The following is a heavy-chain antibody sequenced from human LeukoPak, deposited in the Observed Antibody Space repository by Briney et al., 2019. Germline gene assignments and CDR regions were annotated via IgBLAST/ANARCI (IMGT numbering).Heavy chain of an antibody. J-gene: IGHJ3*02. Sequence: SETLSLTCTVSGGSISSYYWSWIRQPPGKGLEWIGYIYYSGSTNYNPSLKSRVTISVDTSKNQFSLKLSSVTAADTAVYYCARAEGYCSGGSCYIGAFDIWGQGTMVTVSS. CDR3: ARAEGYCSGGSCYIGAFDI. D-gene: IGHD2-15*01. V-gene: IGHV4-59*08. CDR2: IYYSGST. CDR1: GGSISSYY.